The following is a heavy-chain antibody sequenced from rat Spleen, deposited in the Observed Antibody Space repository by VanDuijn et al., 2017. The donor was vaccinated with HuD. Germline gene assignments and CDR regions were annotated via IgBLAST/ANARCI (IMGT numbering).Heavy chain of an antibody. D-gene: IGHD3-4*01. V-gene: IGHV5-25*01. CDR3: ARLATDYFDY. CDR2: ISSGGGNT. Sequence: EVHLVESGGGLVQPGRSLKLSCAASGFTFSDFYMAWVRQAPTKGLEWVASISSGGGNTFYRDSVKGRFTISRDTARNTLYLQMDSLRSEDTATYYCARLATDYFDYWGQGVMLTVSS. J-gene: IGHJ2*01. CDR1: GFTFSDFY.